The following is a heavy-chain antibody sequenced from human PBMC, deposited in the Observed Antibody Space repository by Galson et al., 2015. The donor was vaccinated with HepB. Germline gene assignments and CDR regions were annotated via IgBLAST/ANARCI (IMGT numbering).Heavy chain of an antibody. CDR2: ISLDGSNK. V-gene: IGHV3-30*04. CDR1: GFTFSYYA. Sequence: SLRLSCAASGFTFSYYAIHWVRQAPGKGLEWVAVISLDGSNKFYADSVKGRFTLSRDNSKNTMYMEMNSLTTDDTAVYYCARVFFEDYYDSSGYYRPFFDYWGQGTLVTVSS. J-gene: IGHJ4*02. D-gene: IGHD3-22*01. CDR3: ARVFFEDYYDSSGYYRPFFDY.